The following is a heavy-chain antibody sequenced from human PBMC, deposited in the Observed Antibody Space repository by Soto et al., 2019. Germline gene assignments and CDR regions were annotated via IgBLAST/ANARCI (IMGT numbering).Heavy chain of an antibody. Sequence: GGSLRLSCAASGFTFSSYAMHWVRQAPGKGLEYVSAISSNGGSTYYANSVKGRFTISRDNSKNTLYLQMGSLRAEDMAVYYCARVGRSGYDWPDYWGQGTLVTVSS. J-gene: IGHJ4*02. CDR3: ARVGRSGYDWPDY. CDR1: GFTFSSYA. CDR2: ISSNGGST. D-gene: IGHD5-12*01. V-gene: IGHV3-64*01.